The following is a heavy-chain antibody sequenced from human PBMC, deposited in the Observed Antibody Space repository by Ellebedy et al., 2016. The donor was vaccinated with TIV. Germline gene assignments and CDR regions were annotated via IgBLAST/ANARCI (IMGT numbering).Heavy chain of an antibody. Sequence: MPGGSLRLSCTVSGGSMSPYYWSWVRQSPGGGLEWIGYIFYNGMTNYNPSLKSRVTISIDTSKNQFSLNLTPVTAADTAFYYCARDRGLLGSWGQGALVTVAS. D-gene: IGHD3-10*01. J-gene: IGHJ4*02. CDR3: ARDRGLLGS. CDR1: GGSMSPYY. V-gene: IGHV4-59*13. CDR2: IFYNGMT.